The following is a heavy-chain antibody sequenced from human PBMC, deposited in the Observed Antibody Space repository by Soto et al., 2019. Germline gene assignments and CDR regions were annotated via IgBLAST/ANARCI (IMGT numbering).Heavy chain of an antibody. V-gene: IGHV1-8*01. CDR2: MNPNSGRT. D-gene: IGHD6-19*01. CDR3: STWGRNGWYTGFF. CDR1: GYTFTDYD. Sequence: QVQLVQSGAEVKTPGASVKVSCKASGYTFTDYDINWVRQAPGQGLEWVGRMNPNSGRTDYAQKFQARVTMTRETSISTAYLELSSLGYEDTAVFYCSTWGRNGWYTGFFWGQGTLVTVAS. J-gene: IGHJ4*02.